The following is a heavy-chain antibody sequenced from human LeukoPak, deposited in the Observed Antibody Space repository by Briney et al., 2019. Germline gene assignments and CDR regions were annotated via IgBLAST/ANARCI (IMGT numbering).Heavy chain of an antibody. CDR2: IDWDDDK. D-gene: IGHD4-17*01. V-gene: IGHV2-70*01. Sequence: SGPTLLNPTQTLTLTCTFSGFSLSTSGMCVSWIRQPPGKALEWLALIDWDDDKYYSTSLKTRLTISKDTSKNQVVLTMTNMDPVDTATYYCARGHYYGDYPVNWFDPWGQGTLVTVSS. CDR3: ARGHYYGDYPVNWFDP. J-gene: IGHJ5*02. CDR1: GFSLSTSGMC.